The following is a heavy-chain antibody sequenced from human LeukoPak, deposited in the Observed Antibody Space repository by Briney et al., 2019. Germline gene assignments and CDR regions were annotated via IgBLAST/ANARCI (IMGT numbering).Heavy chain of an antibody. D-gene: IGHD3-22*01. CDR3: ARGVAAGTYYYDSSGYSAYYFDY. CDR2: IIPIFGTA. V-gene: IGHV1-69*05. CDR1: GGTFSSYA. Sequence: SVKVSCKASGGTFSSYAISWVRQAPGQGLEWMGRIIPIFGTANYAQKFQGRVTITTDESTSTAYMELSSLRSEDTAVYYCARGVAAGTYYYDSSGYSAYYFDYWGQGTLVTVSS. J-gene: IGHJ4*02.